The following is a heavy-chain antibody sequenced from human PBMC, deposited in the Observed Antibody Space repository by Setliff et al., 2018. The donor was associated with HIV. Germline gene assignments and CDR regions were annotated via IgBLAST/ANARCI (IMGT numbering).Heavy chain of an antibody. CDR3: ARDGRFDYDSSGYAGPEFDQ. D-gene: IGHD3-22*01. CDR1: GYRFTNYG. Sequence: ASVKVSCKASGYRFTNYGISWVRQAPGQGLEWMAWIGPQNGNTEFAQKFHHRVSMTADRSSNIAYMELRSLTFEDTAIYYCARDGRFDYDSSGYAGPEFDQWGQGTLVTVSS. V-gene: IGHV1-18*01. CDR2: IGPQNGNT. J-gene: IGHJ4*02.